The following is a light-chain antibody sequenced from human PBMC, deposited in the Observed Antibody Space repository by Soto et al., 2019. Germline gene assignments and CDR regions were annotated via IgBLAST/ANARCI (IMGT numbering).Light chain of an antibody. Sequence: DIQMTQSPSSVSASVGDTVTITCRASQGLSSWLAWYQQKPGKAPELLIFATSSLQGGVPSRFSGSGSGTDFTLTISSRQPEDFATYYCQHTGVFGPGTKVDI. CDR3: QHTGV. CDR1: QGLSSW. V-gene: IGKV1-12*01. J-gene: IGKJ3*01. CDR2: ATS.